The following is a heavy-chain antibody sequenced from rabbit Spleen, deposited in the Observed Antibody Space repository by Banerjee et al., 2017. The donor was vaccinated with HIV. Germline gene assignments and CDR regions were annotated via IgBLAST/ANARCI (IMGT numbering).Heavy chain of an antibody. D-gene: IGHD8-1*01. CDR3: ARDTASSFSSYGMDL. CDR1: GFSFGWNDY. V-gene: IGHV1S40*01. J-gene: IGHJ6*01. Sequence: QSLEESGGDLVKPGASLTLTCTASGFSFGWNDYMCWVRQAPGKGLEWIACIDTGSSGFTYFASWAKGRFAISKTSSTTVTLQMTRLTAADTATYFCARDTASSFSSYGMDLWGQGTLVTVS. CDR2: IDTGSSGFT.